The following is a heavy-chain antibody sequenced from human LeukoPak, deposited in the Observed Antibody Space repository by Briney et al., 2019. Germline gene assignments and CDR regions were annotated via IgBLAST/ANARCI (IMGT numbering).Heavy chain of an antibody. V-gene: IGHV4-30-4*01. CDR2: IYYNGRT. J-gene: IGHJ4*02. CDR1: GGSISSDDYY. CDR3: ARATRAAAGTFDY. D-gene: IGHD6-13*01. Sequence: SETLSLTCTVSGGSISSDDYYWSWIRQPPGKGLEWIGYIYYNGRTYYNPSLKSRVIISVDTSKNQFSLKLSSVTAADTAVYYCARATRAAAGTFDYWGQGTLVTVSS.